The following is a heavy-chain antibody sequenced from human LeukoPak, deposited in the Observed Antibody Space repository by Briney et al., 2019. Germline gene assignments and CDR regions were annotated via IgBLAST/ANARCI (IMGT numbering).Heavy chain of an antibody. CDR1: GFTFSSYA. D-gene: IGHD2-2*02. CDR3: ARDLVVVPAAIDFDY. J-gene: IGHJ4*02. CDR2: ISGSGGST. V-gene: IGHV3-23*01. Sequence: GGSLRLSCAASGFTFSSYAMSWVRQAPGKGLEWVSAISGSGGSTYYADSVKGRFTISRDNSKNTLYLQMNSLRAEDTAVYYCARDLVVVPAAIDFDYWGQGTLVTVSS.